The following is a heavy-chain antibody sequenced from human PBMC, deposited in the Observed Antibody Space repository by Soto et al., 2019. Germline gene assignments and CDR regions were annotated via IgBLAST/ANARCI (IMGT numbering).Heavy chain of an antibody. CDR2: ISGSGGST. D-gene: IGHD3-9*01. CDR1: GFTFSSYA. J-gene: IGHJ3*02. CDR3: AKWGSPGAYGFPLTGPAFDI. Sequence: GGSLRLSCAASGFTFSSYAMSWVRQAPGKGLEWVSAISGSGGSTYYADSVKGRFTISRDNSKNTLYLQMNSLRAEDTAVYYCAKWGSPGAYGFPLTGPAFDIWGQGTMVTVSS. V-gene: IGHV3-23*01.